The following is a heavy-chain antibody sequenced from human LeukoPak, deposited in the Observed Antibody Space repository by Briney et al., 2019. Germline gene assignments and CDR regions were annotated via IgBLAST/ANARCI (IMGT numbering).Heavy chain of an antibody. D-gene: IGHD4-17*01. CDR1: GFTFSSYE. J-gene: IGHJ4*02. Sequence: GGSLRLSCAASGFTFSSYEMNWVRQAPGKGLEWVSYISNSGDSTYYADSVKGRFTISRDNSKNTLYLQMNSLRAEDTAVYYCAKDVYGDYGGLVYWGQGTLVTVSS. CDR3: AKDVYGDYGGLVY. V-gene: IGHV3-23*01. CDR2: ISNSGDST.